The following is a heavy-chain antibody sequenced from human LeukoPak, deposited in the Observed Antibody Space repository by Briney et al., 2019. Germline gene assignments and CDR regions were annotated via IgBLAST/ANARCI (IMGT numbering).Heavy chain of an antibody. CDR2: IYTSGST. CDR3: AREGPSYQLPYSPYDWFDP. V-gene: IGHV4-4*07. J-gene: IGHJ5*02. CDR1: GASISSYY. Sequence: PSETLSLTCTVSGASISSYYWSWIRQPAGEGLEWIGRIYTSGSTNYNPSLKSRVTMSVDTSKNQFSLKLSSVTAADTAVYYCAREGPSYQLPYSPYDWFDPWGQGTLVTVSS. D-gene: IGHD2-2*02.